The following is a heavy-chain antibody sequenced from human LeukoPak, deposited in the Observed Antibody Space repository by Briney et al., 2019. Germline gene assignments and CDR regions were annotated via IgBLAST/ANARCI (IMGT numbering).Heavy chain of an antibody. CDR2: FDPEKGES. D-gene: IGHD2-15*01. Sequence: ASVKVSCKVSVYTLTELSMHWVRQAPGKGLEWMAGFDPEKGESNYAQKFQGRVTMTKDTSTNTAYMELSSLTYDDTAVYYCARDPSGYCTGGRCYGSWFDPWGQGTLVTVSS. V-gene: IGHV1-24*01. CDR1: VYTLTELS. CDR3: ARDPSGYCTGGRCYGSWFDP. J-gene: IGHJ5*02.